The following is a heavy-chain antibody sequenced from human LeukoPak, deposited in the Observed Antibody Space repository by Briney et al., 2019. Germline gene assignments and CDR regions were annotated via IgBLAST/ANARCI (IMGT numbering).Heavy chain of an antibody. CDR3: ARARENYGDYGAYYFDY. CDR2: IYSGGGT. V-gene: IGHV3-53*01. J-gene: IGHJ4*02. CDR1: GFTVSSSY. Sequence: GGSLRLSCAASGFTVSSSYMSWVRQAPGKGLEWVSVIYSGGGTYYADSVKGRFTISRDNSKNTLYLQMNSLRAEDTAVYYCARARENYGDYGAYYFDYWGQGTLVTVSS. D-gene: IGHD4-17*01.